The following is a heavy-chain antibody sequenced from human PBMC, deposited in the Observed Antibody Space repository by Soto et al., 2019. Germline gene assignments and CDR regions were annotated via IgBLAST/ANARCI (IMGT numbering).Heavy chain of an antibody. V-gene: IGHV3-30*03. Sequence: GGSLRLSCAASGFTFSSYGMHWVRQAPGKGLEWVAVISYDGSNKYYADSVKGRFTISRDNSKNTLYLQMNSLRAEDTAVYYCAREVPVAGPYHYYGMAVWGQGTTVTVSS. CDR3: AREVPVAGPYHYYGMAV. D-gene: IGHD6-19*01. CDR1: GFTFSSYG. CDR2: ISYDGSNK. J-gene: IGHJ6*02.